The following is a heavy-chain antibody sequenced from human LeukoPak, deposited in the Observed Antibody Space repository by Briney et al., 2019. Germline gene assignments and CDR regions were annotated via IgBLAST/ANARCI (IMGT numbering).Heavy chain of an antibody. Sequence: GGSLRLSCAASGLTFSSYWMHWVRQAPGKGPVWVSSISSDGSSTRYADSVKGRFTISRDNAKDTLYLQMNSLRAEDTAVYYCARLPTGSPLHYWGQGTLVTVSS. CDR3: ARLPTGSPLHY. D-gene: IGHD1-14*01. J-gene: IGHJ4*02. CDR2: ISSDGSST. CDR1: GLTFSSYW. V-gene: IGHV3-74*01.